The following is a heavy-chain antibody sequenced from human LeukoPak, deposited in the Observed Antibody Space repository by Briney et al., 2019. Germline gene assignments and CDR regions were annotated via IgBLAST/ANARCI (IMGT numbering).Heavy chain of an antibody. CDR2: IIPIFGTA. Sequence: ASVKVSCKASGGTFSSYAISWVRQAPGQGLEWMGGIIPIFGTANYAQKFQGRVTITADKSTSTAYMELSSLRSEDTAVYYCAGEGIAAAAPDYWGQGTLVTVSS. CDR1: GGTFSSYA. V-gene: IGHV1-69*06. J-gene: IGHJ4*02. CDR3: AGEGIAAAAPDY. D-gene: IGHD6-13*01.